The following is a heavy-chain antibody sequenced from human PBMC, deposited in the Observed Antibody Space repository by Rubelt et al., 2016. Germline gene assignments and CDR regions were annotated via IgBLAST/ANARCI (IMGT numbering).Heavy chain of an antibody. D-gene: IGHD6-19*01. CDR2: IYHSGST. Sequence: GWIRQPPGKGLEWIGSIYHSGSTYYNPSLKSRVTISVDTSKNQFSLKPSSVTAADTAVYYCARVAVAGTGDYWGQGTLVTVSS. CDR3: ARVAVAGTGDY. V-gene: IGHV4-38-2*02. J-gene: IGHJ4*02.